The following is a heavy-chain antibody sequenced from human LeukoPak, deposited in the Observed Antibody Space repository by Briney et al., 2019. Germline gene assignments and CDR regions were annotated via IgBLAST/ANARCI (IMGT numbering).Heavy chain of an antibody. CDR2: ISGDAGST. CDR1: GFTFSSYG. Sequence: GGSLRLSCAAPGFTFSSYGMSWVRQAPGKGLEWVSGISGDAGSTSYADSVKGRFTISRDNAKNTLYLQMNSLRAEDTAVYYCASGYSYGQIPFDYWGQGTLVTVSS. J-gene: IGHJ4*02. D-gene: IGHD5-18*01. V-gene: IGHV3-74*01. CDR3: ASGYSYGQIPFDY.